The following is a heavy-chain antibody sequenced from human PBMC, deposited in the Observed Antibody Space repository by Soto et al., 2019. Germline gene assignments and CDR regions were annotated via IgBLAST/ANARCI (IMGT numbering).Heavy chain of an antibody. J-gene: IGHJ4*02. D-gene: IGHD6-13*01. CDR2: IYHSGST. Sequence: QVQLQESGPGLVKPSGTLSLTCAVSGGSISSXNWWXWVRQPPGKGLEWIGEIYHSGSTNYNPSLKSRVTISVDKSKNQFSLKLSSVTAADTAVYYCARILIAAAGALYFDYWGQGTLVTVSS. CDR3: ARILIAAAGALYFDY. CDR1: GGSISSXNW. V-gene: IGHV4-4*02.